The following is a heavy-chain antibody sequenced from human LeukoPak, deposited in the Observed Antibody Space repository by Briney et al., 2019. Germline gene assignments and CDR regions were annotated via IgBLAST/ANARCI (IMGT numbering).Heavy chain of an antibody. Sequence: GGSLRLSCAASVFTFSNYAVMWVRQAPGQGLEWVSAITSGGAPRYADSVKGRFTISRDNSKNTLYLQMNSLRAEDTAQYFWARDPNGDYIGAFEFWGRGTVVTVSS. CDR3: ARDPNGDYIGAFEF. D-gene: IGHD4-17*01. CDR1: VFTFSNYA. V-gene: IGHV3-23*01. CDR2: ITSGGAP. J-gene: IGHJ3*01.